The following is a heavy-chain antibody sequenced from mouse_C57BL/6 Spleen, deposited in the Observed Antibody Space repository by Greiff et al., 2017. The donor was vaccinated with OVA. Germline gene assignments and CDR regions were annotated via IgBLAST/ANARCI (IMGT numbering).Heavy chain of an antibody. D-gene: IGHD4-1*01. CDR2: INPYNGGT. J-gene: IGHJ1*03. CDR3: ARRGAGSYFDV. CDR1: GYTFTDYY. V-gene: IGHV1-19*01. Sequence: EVQLQQSGPVLVKPGASVKMSCKASGYTFTDYYMNWVKQSHGKSLEWIGVINPYNGGTSYNQKFKGKATLTVDKSSSTAYMELNSLTSEDSAVYYCARRGAGSYFDVWGTGTTVTVSS.